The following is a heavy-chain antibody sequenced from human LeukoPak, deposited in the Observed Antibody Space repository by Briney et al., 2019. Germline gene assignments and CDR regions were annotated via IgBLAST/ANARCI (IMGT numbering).Heavy chain of an antibody. J-gene: IGHJ4*02. V-gene: IGHV3-23*01. Sequence: PGGSLRLSCAASGFTFSSYAMSWVRQAPGKGLEWVSAISGCGGSTYYADSVKGRFTISRDNPKNTLFLQMNSLRAEDTAIYYCAKDSLVGGWLVGYSFDSWGEGTLVTVSS. CDR2: ISGCGGST. CDR1: GFTFSSYA. CDR3: AKDSLVGGWLVGYSFDS. D-gene: IGHD6-19*01.